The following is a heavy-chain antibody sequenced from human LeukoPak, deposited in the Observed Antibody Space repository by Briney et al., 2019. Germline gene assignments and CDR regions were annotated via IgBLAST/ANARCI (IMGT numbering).Heavy chain of an antibody. Sequence: GGSLRLSCAASGFTVSSNFMNWVRQAPGKGLEWVSVIYSGDTTHYADSVKGRFTISRDNFKNTVHLQMNSLRAEDTAVYYCARVTADNDGYDFFDYWGQGTLVTASS. CDR1: GFTVSSNF. CDR3: ARVTADNDGYDFFDY. CDR2: IYSGDTT. J-gene: IGHJ4*02. V-gene: IGHV3-66*02. D-gene: IGHD3-22*01.